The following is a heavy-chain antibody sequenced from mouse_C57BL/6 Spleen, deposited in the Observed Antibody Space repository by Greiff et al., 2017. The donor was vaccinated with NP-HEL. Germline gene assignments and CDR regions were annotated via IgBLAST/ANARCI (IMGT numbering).Heavy chain of an antibody. CDR1: GYTFTSYW. D-gene: IGHD1-1*01. CDR3: ARKEVYYGSSLYYFDY. J-gene: IGHJ2*01. CDR2: IYPGSGST. V-gene: IGHV1-55*01. Sequence: VQLQQSGAELVKPGASVKMSCKASGYTFTSYWITWVKQRPGQGLEWIGDIYPGSGSTNYNEKFKSKATLTVDTSSSTAYMQLSSLTSEDSAVYYCARKEVYYGSSLYYFDYWGQGTTLTVSS.